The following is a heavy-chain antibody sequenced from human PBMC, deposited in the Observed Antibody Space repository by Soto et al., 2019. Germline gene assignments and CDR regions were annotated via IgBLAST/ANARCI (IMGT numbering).Heavy chain of an antibody. CDR3: ARNVFGSATTSFDS. CDR2: IFYRGTT. Sequence: SETPYLTCTVSGGSINNSPNFGGCIRQPPGKGLEWIGSIFYRGTTYYNPSLKSRVTISVDTSKNQFSLNLTSVTAADTAVYYCARNVFGSATTSFDSWGQGTLVTVSS. D-gene: IGHD6-19*01. V-gene: IGHV4-39*01. CDR1: GGSINNSPNF. J-gene: IGHJ4*02.